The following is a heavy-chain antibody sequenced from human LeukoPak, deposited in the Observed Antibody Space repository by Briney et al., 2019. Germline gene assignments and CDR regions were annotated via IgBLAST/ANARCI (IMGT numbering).Heavy chain of an antibody. CDR3: ARSAGYYFDY. V-gene: IGHV4-59*01. D-gene: IGHD1-14*01. CDR1: GGSISSYY. J-gene: IGHJ4*02. CDR2: IYYSGST. Sequence: PSETLSLTCTVSGGSISSYYWSWIRQPPGKGLKWIGYIYYSGSTNYYPSLKSRVTVSVDTSKNQFSLKLSSVTAADTAVYYCARSAGYYFDYWGQGTLVTVSS.